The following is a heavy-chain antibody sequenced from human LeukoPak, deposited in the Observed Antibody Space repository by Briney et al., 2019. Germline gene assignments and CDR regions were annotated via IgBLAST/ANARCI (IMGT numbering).Heavy chain of an antibody. Sequence: GGSLRLSCAASGFTFSNAWMSWVRQAPGKGLEWVGRIKSKTDGGTTDYAAPAKGRFTISRDDSKNTLYLQMNSLKTEDTAVYYCARTHSSSSDGRWFDPWGQGTLVTVSS. CDR2: IKSKTDGGTT. V-gene: IGHV3-15*01. CDR1: GFTFSNAW. CDR3: ARTHSSSSDGRWFDP. J-gene: IGHJ5*02. D-gene: IGHD6-6*01.